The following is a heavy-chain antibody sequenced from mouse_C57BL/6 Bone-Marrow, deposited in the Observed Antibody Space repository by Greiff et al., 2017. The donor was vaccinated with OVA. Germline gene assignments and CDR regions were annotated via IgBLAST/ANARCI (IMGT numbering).Heavy chain of an antibody. CDR3: TTEDLGYFDY. Sequence: VQLKQSGAELVRPGASVKLSCTASGFNIKDDYMHWVKQRPEQGLEWIGWIDPENGDTEYASKFQGKATITADTSSNTADLQLSSLTSEDTAVYYCTTEDLGYFDYWGQGTTLTVSS. D-gene: IGHD3-3*01. CDR2: IDPENGDT. CDR1: GFNIKDDY. V-gene: IGHV14-4*01. J-gene: IGHJ2*01.